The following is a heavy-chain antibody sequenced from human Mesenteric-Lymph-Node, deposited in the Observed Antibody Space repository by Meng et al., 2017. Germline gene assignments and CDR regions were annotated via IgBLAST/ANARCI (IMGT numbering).Heavy chain of an antibody. CDR3: AREAGSNGLDY. D-gene: IGHD3-10*01. CDR2: MYTSGTT. CDR1: GGSINSGPYY. J-gene: IGHJ4*02. Sequence: LRLSCPVSGGSINSGPYYWSWIRQPAGKGLEWIGRMYTSGTTNYNPSLTSRVTISIDTSKNQFSLKLTSVTAADTAVYYCAREAGSNGLDYWDQGTLVTVSS. V-gene: IGHV4-61*02.